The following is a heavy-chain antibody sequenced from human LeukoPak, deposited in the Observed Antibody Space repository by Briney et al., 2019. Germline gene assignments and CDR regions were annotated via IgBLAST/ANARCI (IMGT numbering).Heavy chain of an antibody. Sequence: VGSLRLSCAASGFTFSSYGMHWVRQAPGKGLEWVAVISYDGSNKYYADSVKGRFTISRDNSKNTLYLQMNSLRAEDTAVYYCARDALMTTEAKGGIDYWGQGTLVTVSS. CDR1: GFTFSSYG. CDR3: ARDALMTTEAKGGIDY. D-gene: IGHD4-11*01. CDR2: ISYDGSNK. J-gene: IGHJ4*02. V-gene: IGHV3-30*03.